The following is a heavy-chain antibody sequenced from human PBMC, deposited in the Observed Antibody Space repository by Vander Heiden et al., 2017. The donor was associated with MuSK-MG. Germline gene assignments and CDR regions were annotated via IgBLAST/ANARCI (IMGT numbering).Heavy chain of an antibody. V-gene: IGHV3-11*01. CDR1: GFTFSTYY. Sequence: QVQVVESGGGLVKPGGSVTVTCEASGFTFSTYYMTWVRQAPGNGLACVAYLSSRSRTLFYADSVKGRFTVSRDNAKNSVYLQMTGLGAADTAIYFCAKYSDYVGGKDFFFDYWGQGALVTVSS. CDR2: LSSRSRTL. J-gene: IGHJ4*02. D-gene: IGHD4-17*01. CDR3: AKYSDYVGGKDFFFDY.